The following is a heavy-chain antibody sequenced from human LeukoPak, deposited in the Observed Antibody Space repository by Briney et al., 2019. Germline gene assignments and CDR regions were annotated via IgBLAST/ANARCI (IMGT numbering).Heavy chain of an antibody. CDR3: ARDSTAVAGSYGMDV. CDR2: IIPIFGTA. D-gene: IGHD6-19*01. CDR1: GDTFSSYA. J-gene: IGHJ6*04. V-gene: IGHV1-69*13. Sequence: SVKVSCKASGDTFSSYAISWVRQAPGQGLEWMGGIIPIFGTANYAQKSQGRVTITADESTSTAYMELSSLRSEDTAVYYCARDSTAVAGSYGMDVWGKGTTVTVSS.